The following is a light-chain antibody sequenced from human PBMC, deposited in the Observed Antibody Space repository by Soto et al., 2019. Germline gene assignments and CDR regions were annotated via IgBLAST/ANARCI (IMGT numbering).Light chain of an antibody. CDR3: QQADSLPLT. CDR1: RDISSW. V-gene: IGKV1-12*01. J-gene: IGKJ4*01. Sequence: DIPLTQSPSSVSASVGDRVTVTCRASRDISSWLAWYQQKPGQAPNILVFAASTLQRGVPTRFSGGGSGTEFTLTIDSLQPEDFATSYCQQADSLPLTVGGGTKVDIK. CDR2: AAS.